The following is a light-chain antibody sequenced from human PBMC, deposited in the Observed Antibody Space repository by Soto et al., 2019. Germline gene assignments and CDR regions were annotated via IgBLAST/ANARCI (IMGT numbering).Light chain of an antibody. CDR3: QQSSSTLYS. J-gene: IGKJ2*03. CDR1: QSISSY. CDR2: PAS. V-gene: IGKV1-39*01. Sequence: DIQMTQSPSSLSASVGDRVTITCRASQSISSYLNWYQQKPEKTPKLLIYPASSLQSGVPSRFSGSGCGTEFPLTISSLQPEDFATYYCQQSSSTLYSFGQGTKLEIK.